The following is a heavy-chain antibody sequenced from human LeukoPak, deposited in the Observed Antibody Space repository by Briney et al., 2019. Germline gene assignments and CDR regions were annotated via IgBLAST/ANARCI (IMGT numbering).Heavy chain of an antibody. J-gene: IGHJ4*02. CDR2: INPSGGST. CDR3: ASSIGGLAYFDY. D-gene: IGHD3-10*01. CDR1: GYTFTSYY. Sequence: ASVKVSCKASGYTFTSYYMHWVRQAPGQGLEWMGIINPSGGSTSYAQKLQGRVTMTTDTSTSTAYMELRSLRSDDTAVYYCASSIGGLAYFDYWGQGTLVTVSS. V-gene: IGHV1-46*01.